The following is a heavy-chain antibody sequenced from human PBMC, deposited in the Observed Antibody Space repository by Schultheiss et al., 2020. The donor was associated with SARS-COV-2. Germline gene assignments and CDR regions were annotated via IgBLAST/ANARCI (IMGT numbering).Heavy chain of an antibody. CDR2: INHSGST. Sequence: SETLSLTCTVSGGSISSYYWSWIRQPPGKGLEWIGEINHSGSTKYNSSLKSRVTISVDTSKNQFSLKLSSVTAADTAVYYCAREREYQLPPYYYYYYMDVWGKGTTVTVSS. D-gene: IGHD2-2*01. CDR3: AREREYQLPPYYYYYYMDV. J-gene: IGHJ6*03. CDR1: GGSISSYY. V-gene: IGHV4-59*01.